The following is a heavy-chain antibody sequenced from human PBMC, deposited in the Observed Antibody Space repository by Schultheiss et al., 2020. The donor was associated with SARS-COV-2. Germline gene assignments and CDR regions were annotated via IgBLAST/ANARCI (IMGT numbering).Heavy chain of an antibody. Sequence: SETLSLTCTVSGGSISSGGYYWSWIRQHPGKGLEWIGFIYYTGSAFCNPSLKSRVTISVDTSKNQFSLKLSSVTAADTAVYYCARDQPSRIQLWLPYGMDVWGQGTTVTVSS. CDR2: IYYTGSA. D-gene: IGHD5-18*01. V-gene: IGHV4-31*03. CDR3: ARDQPSRIQLWLPYGMDV. J-gene: IGHJ6*02. CDR1: GGSISSGGYY.